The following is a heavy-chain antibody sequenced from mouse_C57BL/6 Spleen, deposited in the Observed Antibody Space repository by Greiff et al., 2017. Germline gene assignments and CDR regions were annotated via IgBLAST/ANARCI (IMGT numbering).Heavy chain of an antibody. CDR2: IDPSDSYT. D-gene: IGHD4-1*01. CDR3: AILTGTGLFDY. CDR1: GYTFTSYW. J-gene: IGHJ2*01. Sequence: QVQLQQPGAELVMPGASVKLSCKASGYTFTSYWMHWVKQRPGQGLEWIGEIDPSDSYTNYNQKFKGKSTLTVDKSSSTAYMQLSSLTSEDSAVYYCAILTGTGLFDYWGQGTTLTVSS. V-gene: IGHV1-69*01.